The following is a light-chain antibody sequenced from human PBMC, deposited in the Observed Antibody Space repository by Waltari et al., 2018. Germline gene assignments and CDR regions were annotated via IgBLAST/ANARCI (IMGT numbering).Light chain of an antibody. CDR3: QQSYSTPLT. J-gene: IGKJ4*01. Sequence: DIQMTQSPYSLSASVGDRVTITCRARQSISSYLNWYQQKPGKAPKLLIYAASSLQSGVPSRFSGRGSGTDFTLTISSLQPEDFATYYCQQSYSTPLTFGGGTKVEIK. CDR2: AAS. V-gene: IGKV1-39*01. CDR1: QSISSY.